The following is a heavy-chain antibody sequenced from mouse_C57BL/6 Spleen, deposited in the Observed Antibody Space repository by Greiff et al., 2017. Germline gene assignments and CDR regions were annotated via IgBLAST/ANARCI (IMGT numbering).Heavy chain of an antibody. J-gene: IGHJ3*01. D-gene: IGHD2-4*01. CDR2: ISYDGSN. Sequence: VQLKESGPGLVKPSQSLSLTCSVTGYSITSGYYWNWIRQFPGNKLEWMGYISYDGSNNYNPSLKNRISITRDTSKNQFFLKLNSVTTEDTATYYCASPLYYDYDAWFAYWGQGTLVTVSA. V-gene: IGHV3-6*01. CDR1: GYSITSGYY. CDR3: ASPLYYDYDAWFAY.